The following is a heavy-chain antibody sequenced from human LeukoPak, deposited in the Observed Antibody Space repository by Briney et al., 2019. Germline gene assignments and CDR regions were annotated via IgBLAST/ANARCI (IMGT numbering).Heavy chain of an antibody. V-gene: IGHV1-2*02. CDR1: GYTFTGYY. J-gene: IGHJ4*02. CDR2: INPNSGGT. D-gene: IGHD6-19*01. Sequence: ASVKVSCKASGYTFTGYYMHWVRQAPGQGLEWMGWINPNSGGTNYAQKFQGRVTMTRDTSISTAYMELSRLRSDDTAVYYCARDPIEQWHMRTDGNFDYWGQGTLVTVSS. CDR3: ARDPIEQWHMRTDGNFDY.